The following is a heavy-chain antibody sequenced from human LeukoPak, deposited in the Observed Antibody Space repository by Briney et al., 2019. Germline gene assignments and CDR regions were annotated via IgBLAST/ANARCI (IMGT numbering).Heavy chain of an antibody. CDR3: ATEPRGSGWYVDY. Sequence: GGSLRLSCAASGFTLSSNYMSWLRQAPGKGLEWVSVIYSGGSTYYTHCLKGRFTISRDNSKNTLYLQMNSLRAEDTAVYYCATEPRGSGWYVDYWGQGTLVTVSS. CDR1: GFTLSSNY. J-gene: IGHJ4*02. CDR2: IYSGGST. D-gene: IGHD6-19*01. V-gene: IGHV3-53*01.